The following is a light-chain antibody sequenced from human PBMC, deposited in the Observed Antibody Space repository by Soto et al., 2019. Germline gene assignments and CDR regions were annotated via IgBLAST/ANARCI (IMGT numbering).Light chain of an antibody. J-gene: IGKJ3*01. Sequence: DIQMTQSPSSLSASVGDRVTITWQASQDIRKYLNWYQQKPGRAPKLLIYGASNLETGVPSRFSGSGYGTDFTFTISSLQPEDIATYYCQHYDHLPPFTFGPGTKVAIK. CDR2: GAS. CDR1: QDIRKY. V-gene: IGKV1-33*01. CDR3: QHYDHLPPFT.